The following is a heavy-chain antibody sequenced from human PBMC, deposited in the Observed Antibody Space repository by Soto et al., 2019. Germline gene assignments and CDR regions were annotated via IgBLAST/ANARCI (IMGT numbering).Heavy chain of an antibody. CDR2: IVSDGSAK. Sequence: GGSLRLACAVSGFPFSTYGFHWVRQPPGKGLEWVAVIVSDGSAKYHADSVEGRFTISRDNSKDTLYLQMNSLRAEDTAVYYCARDDAFGKENGFDIGGKGTLVT. D-gene: IGHD3-16*01. CDR1: GFPFSTYG. V-gene: IGHV3-33*01. J-gene: IGHJ3*02. CDR3: ARDDAFGKENGFDI.